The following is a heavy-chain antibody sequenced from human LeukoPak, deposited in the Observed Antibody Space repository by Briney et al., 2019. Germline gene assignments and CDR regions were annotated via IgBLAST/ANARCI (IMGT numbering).Heavy chain of an antibody. CDR2: IYYSGST. CDR1: GGSISSSSYY. D-gene: IGHD6-19*01. J-gene: IGHJ4*02. CDR3: ASVPTQWLAIDY. Sequence: SETLSLTCTVSGGSISSSSYYWGWIRQPPGKGLEWIGSIYYSGSTYYNPSLKSRVTISVDTSKNQLSLKLSSVTAADTAVYYCASVPTQWLAIDYWGQGTLVTVSS. V-gene: IGHV4-39*01.